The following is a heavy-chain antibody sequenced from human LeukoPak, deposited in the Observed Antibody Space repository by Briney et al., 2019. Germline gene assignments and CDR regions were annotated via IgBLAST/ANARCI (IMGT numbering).Heavy chain of an antibody. CDR2: IYYSGST. Sequence: SETLSLTCTVSGGSISSYYLSWIRQPPGKGLEWIGYIYYSGSTNYNPSLKSRVTISVDTSKNQFSLKLSSVTAADTAVYYCARHVDASFGVVILRGQFDYWGQGTLVTVSS. CDR3: ARHVDASFGVVILRGQFDY. V-gene: IGHV4-59*08. CDR1: GGSISSYY. D-gene: IGHD3-3*01. J-gene: IGHJ4*02.